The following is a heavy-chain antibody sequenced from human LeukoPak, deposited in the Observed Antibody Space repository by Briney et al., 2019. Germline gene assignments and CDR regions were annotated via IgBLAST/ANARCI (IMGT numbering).Heavy chain of an antibody. V-gene: IGHV1-46*01. D-gene: IGHD3-10*01. Sequence: ASVKVSCKASGYTFTSYDINWVRQATGQGLEWMGIINPSGGSTSYAQKFQGRVTMTRNTSTSTVYMELSSLRSEDTAVYYCARNYYGSGSYYDVDYWGQGTLVTVSS. J-gene: IGHJ4*02. CDR2: INPSGGST. CDR3: ARNYYGSGSYYDVDY. CDR1: GYTFTSYD.